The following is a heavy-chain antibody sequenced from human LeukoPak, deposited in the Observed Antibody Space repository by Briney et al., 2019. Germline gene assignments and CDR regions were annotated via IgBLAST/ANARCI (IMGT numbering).Heavy chain of an antibody. V-gene: IGHV3-30*02. Sequence: GGSLRLSCAASGFTFSSYGMHWVRQTPGKGLEWVAFIRYDGSNKYYPDSVKGRFTISRDNSKNTLYLHMNSLRTEDTGVYYCAKDRGGLIAIHIFDYWGQGTLITVSS. CDR2: IRYDGSNK. D-gene: IGHD3-16*02. CDR1: GFTFSSYG. J-gene: IGHJ4*02. CDR3: AKDRGGLIAIHIFDY.